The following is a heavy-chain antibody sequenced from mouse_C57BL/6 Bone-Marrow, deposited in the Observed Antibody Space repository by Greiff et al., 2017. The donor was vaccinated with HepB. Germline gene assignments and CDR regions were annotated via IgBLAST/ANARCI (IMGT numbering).Heavy chain of an antibody. V-gene: IGHV1-42*01. CDR1: GYSFTGYY. CDR3: ARGGGFTTVVADDYFDY. CDR2: INPSTGGT. J-gene: IGHJ2*01. Sequence: VQLQQSGPELVKPGASVKISCKASGYSFTGYYMNWVKQSPEKSLEWIGEINPSTGGTTYNQKFKAKATLTVDKSSSTAYMQLKSLTSEDSAVYYCARGGGFTTVVADDYFDYWGQGTTLTVSS. D-gene: IGHD1-1*01.